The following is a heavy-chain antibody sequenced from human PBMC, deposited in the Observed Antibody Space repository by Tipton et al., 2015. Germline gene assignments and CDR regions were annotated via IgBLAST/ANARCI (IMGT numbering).Heavy chain of an antibody. V-gene: IGHV4-61*01. CDR3: AREFVTSGGFGMDV. CDR1: GDSVRRTYSY. J-gene: IGHJ6*02. D-gene: IGHD3-16*01. CDR2: INYRGDT. Sequence: TLSLTCIVSGDSVRRTYSYWGWVRQTPGKGLEWIGYINYRGDTNYNPALKSRVTISADTSKNQFSLKLTSVTAADTAVYYCAREFVTSGGFGMDVWGQGTTVTVSS.